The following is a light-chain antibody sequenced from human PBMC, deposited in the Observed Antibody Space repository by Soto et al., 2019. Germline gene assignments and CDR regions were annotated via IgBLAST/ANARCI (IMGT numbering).Light chain of an antibody. Sequence: QSVLTQPPSVSGAPGQRVTISCTGSSSNIGAGYDVHWYQQLPGTAPKLLIYGNSNRPSGVPDRFSGSQSGTSASLAISGLQSEDEADYYCAVWDDSLNGYVFGTGTKLTVL. J-gene: IGLJ1*01. CDR3: AVWDDSLNGYV. V-gene: IGLV1-40*01. CDR2: GNS. CDR1: SSNIGAGYD.